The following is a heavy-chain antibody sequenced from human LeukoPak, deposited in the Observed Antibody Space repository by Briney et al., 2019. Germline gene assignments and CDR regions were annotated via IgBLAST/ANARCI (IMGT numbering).Heavy chain of an antibody. CDR1: GYTFTSYD. Sequence: GASVTVSCKASGYTFTSYDINWVRQATGQGLEWMGRMNPNSGNTGYAQKFQGRVTMTRNTSISTAYMELSSLRSEDTAVYYCARGLGSYFDYYYYGMDVWGQGTTVTVSS. CDR3: ARGLGSYFDYYYYGMDV. D-gene: IGHD1-26*01. V-gene: IGHV1-8*01. J-gene: IGHJ6*02. CDR2: MNPNSGNT.